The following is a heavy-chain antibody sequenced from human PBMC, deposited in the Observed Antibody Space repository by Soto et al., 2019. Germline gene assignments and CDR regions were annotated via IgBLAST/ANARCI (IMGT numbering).Heavy chain of an antibody. J-gene: IGHJ5*02. CDR2: IYYSGST. CDR3: ARGGPKYYYGSGRTNWFDP. CDR1: GGSISSGDYY. D-gene: IGHD3-10*01. Sequence: SETLSLTCTVSGGSISSGDYYWSWIRQPPGKGLEWIGYIYYSGSTYYNPSLKSRVTISVDTSKNQFSLKLSSVTAADTAVYYCARGGPKYYYGSGRTNWFDPWGQGTLVTVPQ. V-gene: IGHV4-30-4*01.